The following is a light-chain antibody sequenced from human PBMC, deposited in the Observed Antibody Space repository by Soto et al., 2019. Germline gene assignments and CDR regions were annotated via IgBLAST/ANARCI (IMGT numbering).Light chain of an antibody. Sequence: QSVLTQPASVSGSPGQSITISCTGTSSDVGGYNFVSWYQQHPGKAPKLLIYGVSNRPSGVSNRFSGSKSGNTASLTISGLQAEDEADYYCSSYTSSSIPVFGGGTKLTVL. CDR3: SSYTSSSIPV. V-gene: IGLV2-14*01. J-gene: IGLJ2*01. CDR2: GVS. CDR1: SSDVGGYNF.